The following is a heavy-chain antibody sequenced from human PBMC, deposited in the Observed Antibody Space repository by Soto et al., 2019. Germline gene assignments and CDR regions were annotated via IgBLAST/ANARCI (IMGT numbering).Heavy chain of an antibody. J-gene: IGHJ4*02. D-gene: IGHD6-13*01. CDR3: AKTAAPDPLPPFDY. V-gene: IGHV3-23*01. CDR2: ISGSGGST. CDR1: GFTFSSYW. Sequence: GGSLRLSCAGSGFTFSSYWMHWVRQAPGKGLEWISAISGSGGSTYYADSVKGRFTISRDNSKNTLYLQMNSLRAEDTAVYYCAKTAAPDPLPPFDYWGQGTLVTVSS.